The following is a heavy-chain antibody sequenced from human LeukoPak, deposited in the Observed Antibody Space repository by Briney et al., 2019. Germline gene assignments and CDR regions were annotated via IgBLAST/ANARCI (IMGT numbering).Heavy chain of an antibody. D-gene: IGHD2-15*01. CDR3: ATLVGYCSAVSCNDF. J-gene: IGHJ4*02. CDR2: IYNSGST. Sequence: SETLSLTCNVSGCSINNYYWSWIRQPPGKGLEWIAYIYNSGSTSYNPSLKSRVTISVDTSKNQFSLRLNSVTAADTAVYYCATLVGYCSAVSCNDFWGQGTLVTVSS. CDR1: GCSINNYY. V-gene: IGHV4-59*01.